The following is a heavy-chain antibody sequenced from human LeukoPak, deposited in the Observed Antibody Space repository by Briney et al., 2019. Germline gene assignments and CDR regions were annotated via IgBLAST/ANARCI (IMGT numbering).Heavy chain of an antibody. Sequence: SETLSLTCAVSGGSISSSNWWSWVRQPPGKGLEWIGEIYHSGSTNYNPSLKSRVTISVDKSKNQFSLKLSSVTAADTAVYYCAREFVSVYDYGDFDAFDIWGQGTMVTVSS. V-gene: IGHV4-4*02. D-gene: IGHD4-17*01. CDR1: GGSISSSNW. CDR3: AREFVSVYDYGDFDAFDI. J-gene: IGHJ3*02. CDR2: IYHSGST.